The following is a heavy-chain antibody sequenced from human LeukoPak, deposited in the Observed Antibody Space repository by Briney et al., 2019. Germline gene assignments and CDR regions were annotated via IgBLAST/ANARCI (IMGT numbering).Heavy chain of an antibody. Sequence: GGSLRLSCAASGFTFSTYWMSWVRQAPGKGLEWVANINQDGSGEYYVDSVKGRFTISRDNAKNSLYLQMNSLRANDTAIYYCEADPGDYWGQGTLVTVSS. CDR2: INQDGSGE. V-gene: IGHV3-7*01. CDR3: EADPGDY. J-gene: IGHJ4*02. CDR1: GFTFSTYW. D-gene: IGHD2-15*01.